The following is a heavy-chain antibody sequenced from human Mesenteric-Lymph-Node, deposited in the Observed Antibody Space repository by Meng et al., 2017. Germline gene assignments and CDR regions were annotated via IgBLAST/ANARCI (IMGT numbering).Heavy chain of an antibody. CDR2: INAGNGNT. CDR1: GYTFTTYA. V-gene: IGHV1-3*01. Sequence: VHLVQSGAEVKKPGASVTGSFKASGYTFTTYAIHWVRQAPGQRLEWMGWINAGNGNTRYSQKFQGRVSITRDTSASTAYMELSSLRSEDTAVYYCARCIAVAGDWFDPWGQGTLVTVSS. J-gene: IGHJ5*02. CDR3: ARCIAVAGDWFDP. D-gene: IGHD6-19*01.